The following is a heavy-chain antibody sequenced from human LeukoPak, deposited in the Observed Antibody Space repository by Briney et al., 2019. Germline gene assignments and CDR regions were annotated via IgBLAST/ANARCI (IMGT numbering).Heavy chain of an antibody. CDR1: RFAFHNYA. CDR3: GKDPNGNFIGAFDF. D-gene: IGHD4-23*01. V-gene: IGHV3-23*01. J-gene: IGHJ3*01. CDR2: ISVDGGDI. Sequence: PGGSLRLSCAASRFAFHNYAMTWIRQAPERGLEWVSSISVDGGDIKYTDSAKGRFTISRDNSKGTLYLQMDSLRVEDTAVYYCGKDPNGNFIGAFDFWGQGTMATVSS.